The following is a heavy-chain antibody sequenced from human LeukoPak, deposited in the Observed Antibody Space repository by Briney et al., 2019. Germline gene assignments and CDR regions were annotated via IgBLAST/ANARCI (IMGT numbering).Heavy chain of an antibody. J-gene: IGHJ5*02. Sequence: SETLSLTCAVYGGSFSGYYWSWIRQPPGKGLEWIGEINHSGSTNYNPSLKSRLTISLDKSKNQVSLRLSSVAAADTALYYCARAQEGCSRASCYLEPWGQGTLVTVSS. V-gene: IGHV4-34*01. CDR1: GGSFSGYY. CDR2: INHSGST. CDR3: ARAQEGCSRASCYLEP. D-gene: IGHD2-2*01.